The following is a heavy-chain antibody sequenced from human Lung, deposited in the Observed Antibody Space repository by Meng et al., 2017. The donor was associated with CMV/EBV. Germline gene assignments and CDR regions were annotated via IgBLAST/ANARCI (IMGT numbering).Heavy chain of an antibody. CDR2: IHPHRGDT. CDR1: GYTFTAHY. Sequence: SVKVSCKASGYTFTAHYFHWVRQAPGQGLEWMGWIHPHRGDTNYAQQFQGRVTLTRDTSINTGYMELTRLTADDTAVYYCARDNNWGPDYWGQGTRVTVSS. D-gene: IGHD7-27*01. J-gene: IGHJ4*02. V-gene: IGHV1-2*02. CDR3: ARDNNWGPDY.